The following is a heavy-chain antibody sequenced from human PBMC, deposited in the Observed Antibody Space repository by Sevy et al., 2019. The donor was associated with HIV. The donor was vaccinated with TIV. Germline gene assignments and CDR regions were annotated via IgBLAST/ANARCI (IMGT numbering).Heavy chain of an antibody. J-gene: IGHJ4*02. D-gene: IGHD3-16*01. CDR2: IYYSGST. Sequence: SETLSLTCTVSGGSISSSSYYWGWIRQPPGKGLEWIGSIYYSGSTYYNPSLKSRVTISVDTSKNQFSLKLSSVTAAVTAVYYCAGHPGGPTRLRFNKYIDYWGQGTLVSVSS. CDR3: AGHPGGPTRLRFNKYIDY. CDR1: GGSISSSSYY. V-gene: IGHV4-39*01.